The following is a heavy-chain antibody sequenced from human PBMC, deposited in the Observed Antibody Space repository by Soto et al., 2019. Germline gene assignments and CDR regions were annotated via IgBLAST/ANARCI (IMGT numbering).Heavy chain of an antibody. J-gene: IGHJ6*02. CDR2: MNPNSGNT. Sequence: QVQLVQSGAEVKKPGASVKVSCKASGYTFSSYEINWVRQATGQGLEWMGWMNPNSGNTGYAQKFQGSVTMTRNTSISTAYLELSSLRSEDTAVYYCAREATVVVITARGMDVWGQGTTVTVSS. V-gene: IGHV1-8*01. D-gene: IGHD3-22*01. CDR3: AREATVVVITARGMDV. CDR1: GYTFSSYE.